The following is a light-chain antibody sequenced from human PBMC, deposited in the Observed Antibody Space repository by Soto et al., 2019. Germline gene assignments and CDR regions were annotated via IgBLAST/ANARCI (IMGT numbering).Light chain of an antibody. CDR3: QQYGSSSWT. V-gene: IGKV3-20*01. Sequence: EIVLTQSPGTLSSSPGERATLSCRASQSVSSSYLAWYRQKPGQAPRLLIDAASSRATGLPDRFSGSGSGTDFTLTISRLEPEDFAVYYCQQYGSSSWTFGQGTKVEFK. CDR2: AAS. CDR1: QSVSSSY. J-gene: IGKJ1*01.